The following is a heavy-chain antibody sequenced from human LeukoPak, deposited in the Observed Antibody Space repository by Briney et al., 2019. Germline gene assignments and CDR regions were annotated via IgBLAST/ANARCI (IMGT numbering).Heavy chain of an antibody. CDR1: GFIFSSYA. CDR2: ISYDGSKK. CDR3: AKGSGSYSYNYFDY. J-gene: IGHJ4*02. Sequence: GRSLRLSCAASGFIFSSYAMHWVRQAPGKGLEWVAVISYDGSKKYYADSVKGRFTISRDNSKNTLYLQMNSLRAEDTAVYYCAKGSGSYSYNYFDYWGQGTLVTVSS. D-gene: IGHD1-26*01. V-gene: IGHV3-30*04.